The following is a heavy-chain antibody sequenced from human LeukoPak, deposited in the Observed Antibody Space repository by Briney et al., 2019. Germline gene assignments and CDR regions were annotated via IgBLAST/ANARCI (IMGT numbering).Heavy chain of an antibody. J-gene: IGHJ4*02. CDR3: ARERNYYGSGRLDY. V-gene: IGHV4-34*01. D-gene: IGHD3-10*01. CDR1: GGSFSGYY. CDR2: INHSGST. Sequence: SETLSLTCAVYGGSFSGYYWSWIRQPPGKGLEWIGEINHSGSTNYNPSLKGRVTISVDTSKNQFSLKLSSVTAADTAVYYCARERNYYGSGRLDYWGQGTLVTVSS.